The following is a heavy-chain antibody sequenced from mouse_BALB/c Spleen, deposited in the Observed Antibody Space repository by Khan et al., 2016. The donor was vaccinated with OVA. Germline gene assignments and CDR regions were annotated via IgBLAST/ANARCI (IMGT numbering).Heavy chain of an antibody. D-gene: IGHD1-3*01. J-gene: IGHJ2*01. CDR3: AGMAVK. Sequence: EVQLQESGAELVKPGATVKLSCTASGFTIKDYYMHWLKQSPEQGLEWIGRIDPPNGNTKYAPKFQGQVTITADTSSNTAYLQLSSLTAEDTAGYYCAGMAVKWGQGTTLTVSS. CDR2: IDPPNGNT. V-gene: IGHV14-3*02. CDR1: GFTIKDYY.